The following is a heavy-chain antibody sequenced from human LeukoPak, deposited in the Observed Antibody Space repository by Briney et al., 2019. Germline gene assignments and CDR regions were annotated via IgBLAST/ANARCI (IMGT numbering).Heavy chain of an antibody. CDR3: ARVGYYDFWSGYSRRSYYMDV. Sequence: GASVKVSCKASGYTFTSYGISWVRQAPGQGLEWMGWISAYNGNTNYAQKLQGRVTMTTDTSTSTAYMELRSLRPDDTAVYYCARVGYYDFWSGYSRRSYYMDVWGKGTTVTVSS. V-gene: IGHV1-18*01. J-gene: IGHJ6*03. CDR1: GYTFTSYG. CDR2: ISAYNGNT. D-gene: IGHD3-3*01.